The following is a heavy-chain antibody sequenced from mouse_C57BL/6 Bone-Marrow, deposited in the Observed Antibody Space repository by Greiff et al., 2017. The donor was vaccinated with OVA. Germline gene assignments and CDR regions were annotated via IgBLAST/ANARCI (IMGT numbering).Heavy chain of an antibody. D-gene: IGHD1-1*01. V-gene: IGHV1-69*01. Sequence: VQLQQPGAELVMPGASVKLSCKASGYTFTSYWMDWVKQRPGQGLEWIGEIDPSDSYTNYNQKFKGKSTLTVDKSSSTAYMQLSSLTSEDSAVYYCARTDYYGSSYDWYFDVWGTGTTVTVSS. CDR2: IDPSDSYT. J-gene: IGHJ1*03. CDR3: ARTDYYGSSYDWYFDV. CDR1: GYTFTSYW.